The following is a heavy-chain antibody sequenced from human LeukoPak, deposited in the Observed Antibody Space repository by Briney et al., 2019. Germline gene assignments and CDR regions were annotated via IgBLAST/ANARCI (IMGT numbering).Heavy chain of an antibody. CDR1: GGSFSGYY. Sequence: SETLSLTCAVYGGSFSGYYWSWIRQPPGKGLEWIGEINHSGSTNYNPSLKSRVTISLDTSKNQLSLKLTSVTAADTAVYYCARGGLEYCSSASCYARFDPWGQGTLVTVSS. CDR3: ARGGLEYCSSASCYARFDP. D-gene: IGHD2-2*01. V-gene: IGHV4-34*01. CDR2: INHSGST. J-gene: IGHJ5*02.